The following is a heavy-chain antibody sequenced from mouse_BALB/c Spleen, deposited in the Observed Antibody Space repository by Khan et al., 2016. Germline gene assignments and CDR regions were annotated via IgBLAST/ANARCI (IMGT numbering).Heavy chain of an antibody. V-gene: IGHV1-80*01. Sequence: VQLQESGAELVRPGSSVKISCKASGFAFSSYWMNWVKQRPGQGLVWIGQIYPGDGDTNYKRKFKGKATLSADTSSSTAYMQLSSLTSEDSAVYFGARGYYYSDFDYWGQGTTLTVSS. CDR3: ARGYYYSDFDY. J-gene: IGHJ2*01. CDR2: IYPGDGDT. D-gene: IGHD2-12*01. CDR1: GFAFSSYW.